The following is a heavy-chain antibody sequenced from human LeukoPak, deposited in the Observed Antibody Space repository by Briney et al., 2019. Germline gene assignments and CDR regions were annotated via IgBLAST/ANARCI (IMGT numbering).Heavy chain of an antibody. CDR1: GGSISSYY. J-gene: IGHJ3*02. D-gene: IGHD5-18*01. Sequence: SETLSLTCTVSGGSISSYYWSWIRQPAGKGLEWIGRIYTSGSTNYNPSLKSRVPVSVDTSKNQFSLKLSSVTAADTAVYYCARDGWIQLWLGAFDIWGQGTMVTVSS. V-gene: IGHV4-4*07. CDR3: ARDGWIQLWLGAFDI. CDR2: IYTSGST.